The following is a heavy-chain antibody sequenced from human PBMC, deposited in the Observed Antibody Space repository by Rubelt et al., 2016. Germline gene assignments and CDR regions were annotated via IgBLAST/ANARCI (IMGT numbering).Heavy chain of an antibody. CDR1: GGTFSSYV. CDR3: ARPPDVYGVDV. J-gene: IGHJ6*02. CDR2: IVPILHVT. Sequence: KPGSSVKVSCKASGGTFSSYVINWVRQAPGQGLEWMGRIVPILHVTNYAKKFRGRVTNTADKSKSTAYMELTSLRSEDTAVYYCARPPDVYGVDVWGQGTTVTVSS. V-gene: IGHV1-69*04.